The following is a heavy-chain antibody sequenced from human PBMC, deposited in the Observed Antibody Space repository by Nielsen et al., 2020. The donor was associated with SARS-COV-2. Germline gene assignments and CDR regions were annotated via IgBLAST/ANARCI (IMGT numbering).Heavy chain of an antibody. CDR2: IRMSDGAT. CDR1: GFALSAYG. CDR3: AKELEVCCHYMDV. V-gene: IGHV3-48*02. D-gene: IGHD5/OR15-5a*01. J-gene: IGHJ6*03. Sequence: GESLKISCTASGFALSAYGMDWVRQVPGRGLEWLAHIRMSDGATQYADSVSGRFTISRDNAKNSLYLQMNSLRDEDTAVYFCAKELEVCCHYMDVWGKGTTVTVSS.